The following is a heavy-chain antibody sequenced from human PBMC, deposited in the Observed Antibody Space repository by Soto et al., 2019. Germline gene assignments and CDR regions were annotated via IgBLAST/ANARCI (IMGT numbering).Heavy chain of an antibody. J-gene: IGHJ4*02. CDR3: AKAFIRFLAWSTTYYFDY. CDR1: GFTFSSYA. CDR2: ISGSGGST. V-gene: IGHV3-23*01. D-gene: IGHD3-3*01. Sequence: PGGSLRLSCAASGFTFSSYAMSWVRQAPGKGLEWVSAISGSGGSTYYADSVKGRFTISRDNSKNTLYLQMNSLRAEDTAVYYCAKAFIRFLAWSTTYYFDYWGQGTLVTVSS.